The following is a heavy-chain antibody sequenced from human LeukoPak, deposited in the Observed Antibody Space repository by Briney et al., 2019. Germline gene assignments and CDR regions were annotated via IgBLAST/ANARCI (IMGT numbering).Heavy chain of an antibody. J-gene: IGHJ4*02. Sequence: SATVSLTCTVSGGSISSSSYNWGWIRQPPGKGLEWIGTIYYRGSAYYNPALKSRVTISIDTSKNQFSLKVNSVTAADTAIYYCARHGIYSNSELDYWGQGTLVTVCS. V-gene: IGHV4-39*01. CDR3: ARHGIYSNSELDY. CDR1: GGSISSSSYN. CDR2: IYYRGSA. D-gene: IGHD6-6*01.